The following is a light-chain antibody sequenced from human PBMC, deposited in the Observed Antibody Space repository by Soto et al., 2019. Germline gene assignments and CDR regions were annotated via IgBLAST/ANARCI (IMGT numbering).Light chain of an antibody. CDR3: QQYHNWPPWT. J-gene: IGKJ1*01. Sequence: EVVMTQSPATLSVSPGERATLSCRASQTVSNNLAWYQQKPGQAPRLLIYGASTRATGVPARFSGRGSGTEFTLTISSLQSEDFGLYYCQQYHNWPPWTFGQGTKV. CDR1: QTVSNN. CDR2: GAS. V-gene: IGKV3-15*01.